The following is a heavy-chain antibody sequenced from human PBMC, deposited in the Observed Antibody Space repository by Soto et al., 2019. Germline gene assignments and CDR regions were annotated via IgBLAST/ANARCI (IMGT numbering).Heavy chain of an antibody. D-gene: IGHD1-1*01. V-gene: IGHV4-34*01. CDR2: INESGST. Sequence: QVQLQQWGAGLVKPSETLSLSCAVYGQSFSGHSWAWIRQPPGKGLELIGEINESGSTYYNPSLKSRVTISTDTSKNQFSLKLSSVSAADTAAYFCARGSGIVALPGELEDVKYDYWGQGTLVNVSS. J-gene: IGHJ4*02. CDR1: GQSFSGHS. CDR3: ARGSGIVALPGELEDVKYDY.